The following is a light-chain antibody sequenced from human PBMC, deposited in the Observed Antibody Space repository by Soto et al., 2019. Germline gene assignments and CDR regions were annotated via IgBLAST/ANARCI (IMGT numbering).Light chain of an antibody. CDR2: DVS. CDR1: SNDVGGYNY. CDR3: CSYAGSRYV. V-gene: IGLV2-11*01. J-gene: IGLJ1*01. Sequence: QSVLTQPRSVSGSPGQSVTISCTGTSNDVGGYNYVSWYQQHPGKAPKLMIYDVSKRPSGVPDRFSGSKSGNTASLTISGLQAEDEADYYCCSYAGSRYVFGTGTKLTVL.